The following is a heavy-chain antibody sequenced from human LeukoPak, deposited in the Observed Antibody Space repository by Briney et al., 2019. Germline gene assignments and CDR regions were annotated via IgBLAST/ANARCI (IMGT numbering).Heavy chain of an antibody. D-gene: IGHD3-22*01. J-gene: IGHJ4*02. CDR1: GFTFSNAW. V-gene: IGHV3-15*04. CDR3: TTGTTNYYDSIHLGGDY. Sequence: PGGSLRLSCAASGFTFSNAWMSWVRQAPGKGLEWVGRIESKTDGGTTDYAASVKGRFTISRDDSKNTLYLQMNSLKTEDTAVYYCTTGTTNYYDSIHLGGDYWGQGTLVTVSS. CDR2: IESKTDGGTT.